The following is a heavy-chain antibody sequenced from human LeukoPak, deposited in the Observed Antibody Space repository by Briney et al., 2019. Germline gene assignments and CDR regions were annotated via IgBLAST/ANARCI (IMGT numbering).Heavy chain of an antibody. CDR3: ARLRWLDYYFDY. D-gene: IGHD6-19*01. CDR1: GGSISSSIYY. J-gene: IGHJ4*02. V-gene: IGHV4-39*01. Sequence: PSETLSLTCTVSGGSISSSIYYWGWIRQPPGKGLEWIGSIYYSGSTYYNPSLKSRVTISVDTSKNQFSLKLSSVTAADTAVYYCARLRWLDYYFDYWGQGTLVTVSS. CDR2: IYYSGST.